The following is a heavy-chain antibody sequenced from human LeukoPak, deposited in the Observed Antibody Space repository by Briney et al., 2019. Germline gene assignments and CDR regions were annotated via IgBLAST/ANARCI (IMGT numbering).Heavy chain of an antibody. Sequence: GGSLRLSCAASVCIFVDYTMHELGQGPGKTLEWVALVSWDGTPYYADSVKGRFTISRDNSKNALYLEMDSLRTDDTAFYYCAKDLSYESSGTVIDNWGQGTLVTVSS. D-gene: IGHD3-22*01. CDR2: VSWDGTP. J-gene: IGHJ4*02. CDR1: VCIFVDYT. V-gene: IGHV3-43*01. CDR3: AKDLSYESSGTVIDN.